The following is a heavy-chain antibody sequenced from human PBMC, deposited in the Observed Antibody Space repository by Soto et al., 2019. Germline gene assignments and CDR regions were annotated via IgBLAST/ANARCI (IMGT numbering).Heavy chain of an antibody. D-gene: IGHD6-19*01. J-gene: IGHJ4*02. Sequence: EVQLVESGGGLVQREGSLRLSCAASGFSFSDHYMDWVRQASGKGQEWVGRSKNKANSYTTEYAAPVKGRFIISRDDSKDSVFLPMNRPKTDDPAVYYWTRVRLGSSRSFDYWGQGMLVTVSS. V-gene: IGHV3-72*01. CDR2: SKNKANSYTT. CDR3: TRVRLGSSRSFDY. CDR1: GFSFSDHY.